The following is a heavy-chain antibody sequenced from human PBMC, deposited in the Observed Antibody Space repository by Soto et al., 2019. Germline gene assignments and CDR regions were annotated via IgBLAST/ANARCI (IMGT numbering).Heavy chain of an antibody. J-gene: IGHJ4*02. CDR1: GVTFSSYA. CDR3: AKGKYYFDY. CDR2: ISGSGGST. V-gene: IGHV3-23*01. Sequence: PGGSRRLSCASSGVTFSSYAMSWVLQAPGKGLEWVSAISGSGGSTYYADSVKGRFTISRDNSKNTLYLQMNSLRAEDTAVYYCAKGKYYFDYWGQGTLVTVSS.